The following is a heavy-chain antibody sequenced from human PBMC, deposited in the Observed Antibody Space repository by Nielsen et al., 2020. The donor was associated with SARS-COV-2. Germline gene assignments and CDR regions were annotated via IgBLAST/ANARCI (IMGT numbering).Heavy chain of an antibody. Sequence: VRQAPGKGLEWVSAISGSGGSTYYADSVKGRFTISRDNSKNTLYLQMNSLRAEGTAVYYCAKDPIYDYVWGTRRAREGLWGQGTLVTVSS. CDR2: ISGSGGST. J-gene: IGHJ4*02. CDR3: AKDPIYDYVWGTRRAREGL. D-gene: IGHD3-16*01. V-gene: IGHV3-23*01.